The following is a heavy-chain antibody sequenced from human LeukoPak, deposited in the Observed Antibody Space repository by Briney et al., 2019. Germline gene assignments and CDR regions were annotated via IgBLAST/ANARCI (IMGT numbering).Heavy chain of an antibody. CDR1: GGSISSSSYY. J-gene: IGHJ4*02. CDR2: IYYSGST. D-gene: IGHD2-21*02. CDR3: ARGVTAPLR. Sequence: SETLSLTCTVSGGSISSSSYYWGWNRQPPGKGLEWIGSIYYSGSTYYNPSLKSRVTISVDTSKNQFSLKLSSVTAADTAVYYCARGVTAPLRWGQGTLVTVSS. V-gene: IGHV4-39*07.